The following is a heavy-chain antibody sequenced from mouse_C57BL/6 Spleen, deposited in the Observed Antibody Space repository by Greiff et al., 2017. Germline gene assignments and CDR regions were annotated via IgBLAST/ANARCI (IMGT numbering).Heavy chain of an antibody. V-gene: IGHV1-81*01. CDR3: AREAYGTIYFDY. CDR2: FYPRSGNT. Sequence: VQLQQSGAELARPGASVKLSCKASGYTFTSYGISWVKQRTGQGLEWIGEFYPRSGNTYYNEKFKGKATLTAEKSSSTAYMELRSLTSEDSAVYFCAREAYGTIYFDYWGQGTTLTVSS. D-gene: IGHD2-1*01. CDR1: GYTFTSYG. J-gene: IGHJ2*01.